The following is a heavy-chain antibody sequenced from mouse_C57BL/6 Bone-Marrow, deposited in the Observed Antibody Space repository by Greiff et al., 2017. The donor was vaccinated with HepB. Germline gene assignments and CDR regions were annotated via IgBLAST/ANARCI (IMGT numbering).Heavy chain of an antibody. CDR1: GFSFNTYA. CDR3: VRRGFAY. J-gene: IGHJ3*01. CDR2: IRSKSNNYAT. V-gene: IGHV10-1*01. Sequence: EVKVVESGGGLVQPKGSLKLSCAASGFSFNTYAMNWVRQAPGKGLEWVARIRSKSNNYATYYADSVKDRFTISRDDSESMLYLQMNNLKTEDTAMYYCVRRGFAYWGQGTLFTVSA.